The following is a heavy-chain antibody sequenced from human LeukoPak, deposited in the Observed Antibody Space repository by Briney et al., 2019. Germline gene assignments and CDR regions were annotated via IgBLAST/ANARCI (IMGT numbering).Heavy chain of an antibody. V-gene: IGHV4-30-4*08. D-gene: IGHD3-3*01. J-gene: IGHJ5*02. Sequence: SQTLSLTCTVSGGSISSGDYYWSWIRQPPGKGLEWIGHIYYSGSTYYNPSLKSRVTISVDTSKNQFSLKLSSVTAADTAVYYCASTISTSPGWFDPWGQGTLVTVSS. CDR2: IYYSGST. CDR3: ASTISTSPGWFDP. CDR1: GGSISSGDYY.